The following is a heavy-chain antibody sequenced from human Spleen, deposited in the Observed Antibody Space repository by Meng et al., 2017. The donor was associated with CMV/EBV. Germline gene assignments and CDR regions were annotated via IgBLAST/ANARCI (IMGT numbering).Heavy chain of an antibody. D-gene: IGHD2-2*02. V-gene: IGHV4-39*07. J-gene: IGHJ5*02. CDR1: GGSISSSSYY. CDR2: IYYSGST. Sequence: SETLSLTCTVSGGSISSSSYYWGWIRQPPGKGLEWIGSIYYSGSTYYNPSLKSRVTISVDTSKNQFSLKLSSVTAADTAVYYCASTTVGYCSSTSCYTRWFDPWGQGTLVTVS. CDR3: ASTTVGYCSSTSCYTRWFDP.